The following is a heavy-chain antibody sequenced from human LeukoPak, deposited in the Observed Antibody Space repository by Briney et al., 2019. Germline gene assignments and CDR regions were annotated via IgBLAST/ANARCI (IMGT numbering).Heavy chain of an antibody. V-gene: IGHV4-39*01. Sequence: PSETLSLTCTVSGGSISSSSYYWGWIRQPPGKGLEWIGRIYYSGSTYYNPSLKSRVTISVDTSKNQFTLKLSSVTAADTAVYYCATEDLGYCSGGSCDYWGQGTLVTVSS. J-gene: IGHJ4*02. CDR2: IYYSGST. D-gene: IGHD2-15*01. CDR3: ATEDLGYCSGGSCDY. CDR1: GGSISSSSYY.